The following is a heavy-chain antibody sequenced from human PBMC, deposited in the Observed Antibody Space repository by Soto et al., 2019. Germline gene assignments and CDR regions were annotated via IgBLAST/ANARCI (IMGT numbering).Heavy chain of an antibody. Sequence: GGSLRLSCAASGFTFSSYAMHWVRQAPGKGLEYVSAISSNGGSTYYANSVKGRFTISRDNSKNTLYLQMGSLRAEDMAVYYCARDLPSMVRGVYDYYYYYYMDVWGKGTTVTVSS. CDR2: ISSNGGST. CDR1: GFTFSSYA. V-gene: IGHV3-64*01. J-gene: IGHJ6*03. D-gene: IGHD3-10*01. CDR3: ARDLPSMVRGVYDYYYYYYMDV.